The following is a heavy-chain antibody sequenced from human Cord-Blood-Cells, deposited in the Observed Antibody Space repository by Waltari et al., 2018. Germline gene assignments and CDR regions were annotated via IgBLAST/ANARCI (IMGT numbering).Heavy chain of an antibody. J-gene: IGHJ4*02. D-gene: IGHD6-6*01. Sequence: QVQLQQWGAGLLKPSETLSLTCAVYGGSFSGSYWSWIRQPPGKGLEWIGEINHSGSTNYNPSLKSRVTISVDTSKNQFSLKLSSVTAADTAVYYCARLGSSSQYYFDYWGQGTLVTVSS. CDR2: INHSGST. V-gene: IGHV4-34*01. CDR3: ARLGSSSQYYFDY. CDR1: GGSFSGSY.